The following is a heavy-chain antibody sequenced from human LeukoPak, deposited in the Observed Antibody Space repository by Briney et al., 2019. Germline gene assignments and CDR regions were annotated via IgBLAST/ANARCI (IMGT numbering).Heavy chain of an antibody. Sequence: PSETLSLTCTVSGGSISSYYWSWIRQPAGKGLEWIGRIYTSGSTKSKPSLTSRVTMSVETCKNQFSLKLSSVTAADTAVYYCARADYDILTGLLGAFDIWGQGTMVTVSS. CDR2: IYTSGST. CDR3: ARADYDILTGLLGAFDI. J-gene: IGHJ3*02. V-gene: IGHV4-4*07. CDR1: GGSISSYY. D-gene: IGHD3-9*01.